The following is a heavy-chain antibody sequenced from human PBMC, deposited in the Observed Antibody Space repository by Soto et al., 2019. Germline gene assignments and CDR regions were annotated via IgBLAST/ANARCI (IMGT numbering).Heavy chain of an antibody. CDR2: IYYSGST. CDR1: GGSISSYY. Sequence: TLSLTCTVSGGSISSYYSSWIRQPPGKGLEWIGYIYYSGSTNYNPSLKSRVTMSVDTSKNQFSLKLSSGTAAATAVYYGARVSWYRYAFDIWGQGTMVTVSS. CDR3: ARVSWYRYAFDI. J-gene: IGHJ3*02. D-gene: IGHD1-26*01. V-gene: IGHV4-59*01.